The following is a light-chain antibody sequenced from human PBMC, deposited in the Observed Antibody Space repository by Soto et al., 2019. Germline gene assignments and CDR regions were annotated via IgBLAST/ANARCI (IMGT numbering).Light chain of an antibody. CDR2: DAS. V-gene: IGKV1-5*01. Sequence: DFQMTQSPSTLSASVGDRVTITCRASQNIRSRLAWFQQKPGKAPKLLIYDASSLETGVPQRFCGSGSGTEFTLTISSLRSEDSAIYYCQQYFEWPPMTFGQGTKVDIK. CDR1: QNIRSR. J-gene: IGKJ1*01. CDR3: QQYFEWPPMT.